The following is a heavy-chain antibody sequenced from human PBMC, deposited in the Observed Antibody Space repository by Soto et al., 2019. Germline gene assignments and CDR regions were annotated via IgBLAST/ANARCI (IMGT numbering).Heavy chain of an antibody. CDR2: INHSGST. J-gene: IGHJ6*02. CDR1: CGSFHDPD. V-gene: IGHV4-34*01. CDR3: ERGRKQLVLAYYDYYGMDV. Sequence: PSETLSLTCAVYCGSFHDPDWSWIRQPPGKGLEWIGEINHSGSTNYNPSLKSRVTISVDMSKNQFSLKLNSMTAADTAVYYCERGRKQLVLAYYDYYGMDVWGQGTTVT. D-gene: IGHD6-13*01.